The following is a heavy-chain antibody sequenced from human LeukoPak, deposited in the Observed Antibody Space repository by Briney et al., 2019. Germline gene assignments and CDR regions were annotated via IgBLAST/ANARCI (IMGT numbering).Heavy chain of an antibody. CDR1: GFTFSSYA. Sequence: GGSLRLSCAASGFTFSSYAMHWVRQAPGKGLEWVAVISYDGSNKYYADSVKGRFTISRDNSKNTLYLQMNSLRAEDTAVYYCARGAYYYDSSGYYYPNGYWGQGTLVTVSS. CDR3: ARGAYYYDSSGYYYPNGY. CDR2: ISYDGSNK. J-gene: IGHJ4*02. V-gene: IGHV3-30-3*01. D-gene: IGHD3-22*01.